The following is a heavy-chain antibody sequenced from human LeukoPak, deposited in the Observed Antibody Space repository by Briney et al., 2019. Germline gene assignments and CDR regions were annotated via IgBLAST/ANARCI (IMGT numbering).Heavy chain of an antibody. CDR3: ARGVTYYYDSSGYLY. J-gene: IGHJ4*02. CDR2: IHTSGST. D-gene: IGHD3-22*01. V-gene: IGHV4-61*02. Sequence: ASETLSLTCTVSGDSISSGSHYWSWIRQPAGKGLEWIGRIHTSGSTNYNPSLKSRVTISADTSKNQFSLKLSSVTAADTAVYYCARGVTYYYDSSGYLYWGQGTLVTVSS. CDR1: GDSISSGSHY.